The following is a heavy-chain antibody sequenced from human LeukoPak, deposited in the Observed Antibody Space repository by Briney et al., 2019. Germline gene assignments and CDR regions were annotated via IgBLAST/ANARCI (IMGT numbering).Heavy chain of an antibody. V-gene: IGHV3-7*01. CDR1: GFTFSSYW. D-gene: IGHD6-19*01. Sequence: GGSLRLSCAASGFTFSSYWMSWVRQAPGKGLECVANIKEDGSEEYYVDSVKGRFSISRDNAKNTLYLQMNSLRAEDTAVYYCARDYAVRESFDIWGQGTLVTVSS. J-gene: IGHJ3*02. CDR2: IKEDGSEE. CDR3: ARDYAVRESFDI.